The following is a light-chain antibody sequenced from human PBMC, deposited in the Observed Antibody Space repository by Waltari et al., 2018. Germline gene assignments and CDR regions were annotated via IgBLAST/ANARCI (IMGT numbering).Light chain of an antibody. V-gene: IGLV2-23*01. J-gene: IGLJ1*01. CDR1: SSDVGSSNR. Sequence: QSALTQPASVSGSPGQSLTISCTGTSSDVGSSNRVSWYQQHPGKGPKILIYEGTQRLSWVSERFSGSKSGNTASLTLSGLQPEDEADYYCCAHAGGGTHYAFGTGTKVTVL. CDR2: EGT. CDR3: CAHAGGGTHYA.